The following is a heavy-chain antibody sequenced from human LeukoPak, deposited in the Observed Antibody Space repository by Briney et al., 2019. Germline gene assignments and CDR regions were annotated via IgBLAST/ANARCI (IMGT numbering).Heavy chain of an antibody. D-gene: IGHD3-22*01. CDR3: ARHTYYSDSSGYSNWFFDL. V-gene: IGHV4-59*08. CDR2: IHYSGST. J-gene: IGHJ2*01. Sequence: PSETLSLTCTVSGDSISGYYWSWTRQPPGKGLDWIAYIHYSGSTNYSPSLRSRVTISVDTSKNQFSLKLSSVTAADTAVYYCARHTYYSDSSGYSNWFFDLWGRGTLVTVSS. CDR1: GDSISGYY.